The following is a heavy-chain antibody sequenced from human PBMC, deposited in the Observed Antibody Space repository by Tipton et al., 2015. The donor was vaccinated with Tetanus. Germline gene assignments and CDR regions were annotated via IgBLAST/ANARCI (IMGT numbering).Heavy chain of an antibody. J-gene: IGHJ6*02. CDR3: ARLTGHAMDVVDYYYFGMDV. CDR2: IYYTGST. D-gene: IGHD2-2*01. Sequence: GLVKPSETLSPICTVSGGSMNSYYWSWIRQPPGKGLEWIGYIYYTGSTNYNPSLKSGVTISLDTSKNQFSLKLTSVSAADMAVYYCARLTGHAMDVVDYYYFGMDVWGQGTKVTVSS. V-gene: IGHV4-59*01. CDR1: GGSMNSYY.